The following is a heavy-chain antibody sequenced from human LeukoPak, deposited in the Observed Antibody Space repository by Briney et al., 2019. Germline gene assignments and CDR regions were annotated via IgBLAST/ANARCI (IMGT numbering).Heavy chain of an antibody. D-gene: IGHD2-15*01. CDR1: GYTFTSYG. V-gene: IGHV1-18*01. Sequence: ASVKVSCKASGYTFTSYGISWVRQAPGQGLEWMGWISAYNGNTNYAQKLQGRVTMTTDTSTSTAYMELRSLRSDDTVVYYCARVDCSGGSCYRRGEGYYFDYWGQGTLVTVSS. J-gene: IGHJ4*02. CDR2: ISAYNGNT. CDR3: ARVDCSGGSCYRRGEGYYFDY.